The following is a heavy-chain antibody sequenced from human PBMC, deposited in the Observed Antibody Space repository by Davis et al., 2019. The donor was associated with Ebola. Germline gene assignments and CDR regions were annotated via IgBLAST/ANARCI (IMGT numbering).Heavy chain of an antibody. V-gene: IGHV4-34*01. Sequence: GSLRLSCAVYGGSFSGYYWSWIRQPPGKGLEWIGKINHSGSTNYNPSLKSRVTISVDTSKNQFSLKLSSVTAADTAVYYCARGRIVVVPAAIQGYYYYGMDVWGQGTTVTVSS. CDR2: INHSGST. D-gene: IGHD2-2*02. CDR3: ARGRIVVVPAAIQGYYYYGMDV. J-gene: IGHJ6*02. CDR1: GGSFSGYY.